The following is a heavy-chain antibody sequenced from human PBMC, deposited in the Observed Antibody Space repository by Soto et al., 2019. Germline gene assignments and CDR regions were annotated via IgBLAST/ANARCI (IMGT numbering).Heavy chain of an antibody. J-gene: IGHJ4*02. Sequence: GGSLRLSCAASGFTFSNAWMNWVRQAPGKGLEWVGRIKSKTDGGTTDYAAPVKGRFTISRDDSKNTLYLQMNSLKTEDTAVYYCTTDSFYKGSGSYYIPFDYWGQGTLVTVSS. CDR3: TTDSFYKGSGSYYIPFDY. V-gene: IGHV3-15*07. CDR1: GFTFSNAW. D-gene: IGHD3-10*01. CDR2: IKSKTDGGTT.